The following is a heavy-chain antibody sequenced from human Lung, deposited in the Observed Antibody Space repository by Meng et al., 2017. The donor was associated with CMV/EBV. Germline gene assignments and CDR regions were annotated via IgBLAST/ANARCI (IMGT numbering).Heavy chain of an antibody. J-gene: IGHJ6*01. CDR2: ISHSGTS. D-gene: IGHD3-22*01. CDR1: GGSITSYY. CDR3: ARGRDDDISLGYYYNRGFDV. Sequence: GSLRLXCTVSGGSITSYYWNWIRQPPGKKLEWIGDISHSGTSSYNPSLKSRVIITVDTSRNQFSLKLTSVAAADTAVYFCARGRDDDISLGYYYNRGFDVWGRGATVTVSS. V-gene: IGHV4-59*01.